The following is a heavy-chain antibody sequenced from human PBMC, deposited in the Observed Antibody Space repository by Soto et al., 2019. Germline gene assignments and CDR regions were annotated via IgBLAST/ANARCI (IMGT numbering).Heavy chain of an antibody. CDR2: ISGSGGST. J-gene: IGHJ4*02. CDR3: AKFIRSMTTVTRGYFDY. Sequence: GGSLRLSCAASGFTFSNYAMSWVRQAPGKGLEWVSAISGSGGSTYYADSVKGRFTISRDNSKNTLYLQMNSLRAEDTAVYYCAKFIRSMTTVTRGYFDYWGQGTLVTVSS. V-gene: IGHV3-23*01. CDR1: GFTFSNYA. D-gene: IGHD4-4*01.